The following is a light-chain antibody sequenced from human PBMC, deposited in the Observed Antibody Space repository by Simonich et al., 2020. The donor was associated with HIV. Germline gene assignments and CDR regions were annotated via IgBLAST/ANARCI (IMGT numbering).Light chain of an antibody. CDR2: DVS. CDR3: SSYTSSSTVV. J-gene: IGLJ2*01. CDR1: SSDVGVYNY. Sequence: QSALTQPASVSGSPGQSITISCTGTSSDVGVYNYVSWYQQHPGKAPKRMIYDVSNRPSGVSNRFSGSKSGNTASLTISGLQAEDEADYYCSSYTSSSTVVFGGGTKLTVL. V-gene: IGLV2-14*03.